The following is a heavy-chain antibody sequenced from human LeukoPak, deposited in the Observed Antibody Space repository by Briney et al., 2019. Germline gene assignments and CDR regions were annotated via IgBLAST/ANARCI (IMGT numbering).Heavy chain of an antibody. D-gene: IGHD3-10*01. CDR3: AKVLVVRGINHYHYSMDL. CDR2: IRFDGSNI. CDR1: GFSFSSHG. Sequence: LPGGSLRLSCAASGFSFSSHGMHWVRQAPGKGLEWVTFIRFDGSNIYYVDSVKGRFTISRDNSKNTLYLQMNSLRPEDTAVYYCAKVLVVRGINHYHYSMDLWGQGTTVTVSS. V-gene: IGHV3-30*02. J-gene: IGHJ6*02.